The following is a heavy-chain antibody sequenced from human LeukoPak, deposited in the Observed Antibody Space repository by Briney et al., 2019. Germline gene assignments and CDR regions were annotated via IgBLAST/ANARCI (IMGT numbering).Heavy chain of an antibody. V-gene: IGHV4-59*12. CDR2: IYYRGST. CDR1: GGSISTYY. J-gene: IGHJ6*02. Sequence: PSETPSLTCTVSGGSISTYYWSWIRQPPGKGLEWIGYIYYRGSTNYNPSLKNRVTISVDTSKNQFSLKLSSVTAADMAVYYCARDIGGYPPRGGMDVWGQGTTVTVSS. D-gene: IGHD5-12*01. CDR3: ARDIGGYPPRGGMDV.